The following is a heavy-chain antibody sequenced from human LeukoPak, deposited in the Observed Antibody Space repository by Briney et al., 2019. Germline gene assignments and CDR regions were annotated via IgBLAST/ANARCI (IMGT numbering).Heavy chain of an antibody. CDR3: ARTKGNDSSGYWFDPPDY. D-gene: IGHD3-22*01. V-gene: IGHV3-30*03. Sequence: PGGSLRLSCAASGFTFSSYGMHWVRQAPGKGLEWVAVISYDGSNKYYADSVKDRFTISRDNSKNTLYLQMNSLRAEDTAVYYCARTKGNDSSGYWFDPPDYWGQGTLVTVSS. CDR1: GFTFSSYG. CDR2: ISYDGSNK. J-gene: IGHJ4*02.